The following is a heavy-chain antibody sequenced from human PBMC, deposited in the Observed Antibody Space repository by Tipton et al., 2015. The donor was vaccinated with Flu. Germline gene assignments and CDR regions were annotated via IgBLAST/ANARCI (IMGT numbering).Heavy chain of an antibody. Sequence: SLRLSCAASGFTFTNYWMSWVRQAPGKGLEWVANIKQDGSEKYYVDSVKGRFTISRDNAKNSVYLQMNSLRAEDTAVYYCARQIGGGDCYWGQGTLVTVSS. CDR1: GFTFTNYW. CDR2: IKQDGSEK. CDR3: ARQIGGGDCY. D-gene: IGHD2-21*01. V-gene: IGHV3-7*01. J-gene: IGHJ4*02.